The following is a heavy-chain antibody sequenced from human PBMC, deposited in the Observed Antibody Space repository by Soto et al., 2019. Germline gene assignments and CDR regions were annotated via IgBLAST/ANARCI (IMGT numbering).Heavy chain of an antibody. CDR3: ARDSWGEINYDFWSGSKGTKLDY. D-gene: IGHD3-3*01. V-gene: IGHV1-46*01. J-gene: IGHJ4*02. CDR1: GYTFTSYY. Sequence: EASVKVSCKASGYTFTSYYMHWVRQAPGQGLEWMGIINPSGGSTSYAQKFQGRVTMTRDTSTSTVYMELSSLRSEDTAVYYCARDSWGEINYDFWSGSKGTKLDYWGQGTLVTVSS. CDR2: INPSGGST.